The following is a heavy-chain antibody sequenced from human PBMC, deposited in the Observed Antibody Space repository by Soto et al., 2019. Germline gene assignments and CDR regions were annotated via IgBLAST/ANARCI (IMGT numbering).Heavy chain of an antibody. V-gene: IGHV1-69*12. CDR2: IIPIFGTA. CDR1: GGTFSSYA. CDR3: AREATLVVVAATGWFDP. D-gene: IGHD2-15*01. J-gene: IGHJ5*02. Sequence: QVQLVQSGAEVKKPGSSVKVSCKASGGTFSSYAISRVRQAPGQGLEWMGGIIPIFGTANYAQKFQGRVTITADESTSTAYMELSSLRSEDTAVYYCAREATLVVVAATGWFDPWGQGTLVTVSS.